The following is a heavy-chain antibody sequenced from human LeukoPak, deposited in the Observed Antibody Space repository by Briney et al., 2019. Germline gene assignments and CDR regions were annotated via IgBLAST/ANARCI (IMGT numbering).Heavy chain of an antibody. J-gene: IGHJ4*02. CDR2: ISSSSSTI. V-gene: IGHV3-48*02. CDR3: ARRGCCSSTSCYAVDY. CDR1: GFTFSSYS. Sequence: GGSLRLSCAASGFTFSSYSMNWVRQAPGKGLEWVSYISSSSSTIYYADSVKGRFTISRDNTKNSLYLQMNSLRDEDTAVYYCARRGCCSSTSCYAVDYWGQGTLVTVSS. D-gene: IGHD2-2*01.